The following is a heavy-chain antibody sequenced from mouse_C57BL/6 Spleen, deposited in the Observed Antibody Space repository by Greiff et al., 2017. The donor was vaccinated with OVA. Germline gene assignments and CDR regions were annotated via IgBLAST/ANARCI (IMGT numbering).Heavy chain of an antibody. Sequence: QVQLQQPGAELVKPGASVKVSCKASGYTFTSYWMHWVKQRPGRGLEWIGRIHPSDSDTNYNQKFKGKATLTVDKSSSTAYMQLSSLTSEDSAVYYCAMGLIIDGSSYEFAYWGQGTLVTVSA. CDR1: GYTFTSYW. J-gene: IGHJ3*01. V-gene: IGHV1-74*01. CDR3: AMGLIIDGSSYEFAY. D-gene: IGHD1-1*01. CDR2: IHPSDSDT.